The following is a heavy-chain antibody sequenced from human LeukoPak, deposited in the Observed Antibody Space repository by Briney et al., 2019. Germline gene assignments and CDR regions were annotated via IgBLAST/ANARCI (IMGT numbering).Heavy chain of an antibody. CDR1: DYSISSGYY. Sequence: ASETLSLTCAVSDYSISSGYYWGWIRQPPGKGLEWVGSISHGGSTHYNASLKSRVTISIKTSKSQFSLQLSSVTAADTAVHYCPRQVEVPSAIGYFDSWGQGSLVTVSS. J-gene: IGHJ4*02. D-gene: IGHD2-21*02. V-gene: IGHV4-38-2*01. CDR3: PRQVEVPSAIGYFDS. CDR2: ISHGGST.